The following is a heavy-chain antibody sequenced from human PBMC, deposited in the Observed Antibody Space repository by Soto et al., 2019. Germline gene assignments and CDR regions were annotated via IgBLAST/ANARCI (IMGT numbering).Heavy chain of an antibody. CDR1: GFTFDDYA. CDR3: AKALGGVVTAVDY. J-gene: IGHJ4*02. Sequence: EVQLVESGGGLVQPGRSLRLSCAASGFTFDDYAMHRVRQAPGKGLEWVSGISWNGGSIGYADSVKGRFTISRDNAKNSLYLQMNSLRAEDTALYYCAKALGGVVTAVDYWGQGTLVTVSS. D-gene: IGHD2-15*01. V-gene: IGHV3-9*01. CDR2: ISWNGGSI.